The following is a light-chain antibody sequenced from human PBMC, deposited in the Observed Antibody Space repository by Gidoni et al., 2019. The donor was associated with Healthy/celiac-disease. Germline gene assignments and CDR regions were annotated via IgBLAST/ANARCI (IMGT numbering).Light chain of an antibody. CDR1: QSVSSSY. CDR2: GAS. V-gene: IGKV3-20*01. CDR3: QQYGSSPPVT. Sequence: EIVLTQSPGTLSLSPGERATLSCRARQSVSSSYLAWYQQKPGQAPRLLIYGASSRATGIPDRFSGSGSGTDFTLTISRLEPEDFAVYYCQQYGSSPPVTFXGXTKVEIK. J-gene: IGKJ4*01.